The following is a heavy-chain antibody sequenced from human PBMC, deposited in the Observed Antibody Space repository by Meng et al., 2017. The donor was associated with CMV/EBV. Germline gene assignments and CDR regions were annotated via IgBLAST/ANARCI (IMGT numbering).Heavy chain of an antibody. CDR3: AILTSTVPR. D-gene: IGHD4-17*01. Sequence: LSCAASGFTFNIDWMHWVRQAPGKGLVWVSRINSDGSSIRYADSVKGRFTISRDNAKNTVYLQMDSLRAEDTAVYYCAILTSTVPRWGQGTLVTVSS. CDR1: GFTFNIDW. CDR2: INSDGSSI. J-gene: IGHJ4*02. V-gene: IGHV3-74*01.